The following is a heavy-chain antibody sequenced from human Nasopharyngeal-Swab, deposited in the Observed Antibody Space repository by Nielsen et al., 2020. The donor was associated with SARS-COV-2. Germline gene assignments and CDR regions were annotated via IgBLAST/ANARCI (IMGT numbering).Heavy chain of an antibody. D-gene: IGHD2/OR15-2a*01. Sequence: SETLSLTCTVSGGSISSSSYYWGWMRQPPGKGLEWIGSIYYSGSTYYNPSLKSRVTISVDTSKNQFSLKLSFVTAADTAVYYCVRLYDSTDYYYGMDVWGQGTTVTVSS. V-gene: IGHV4-39*01. CDR1: GGSISSSSYY. CDR3: VRLYDSTDYYYGMDV. J-gene: IGHJ6*02. CDR2: IYYSGST.